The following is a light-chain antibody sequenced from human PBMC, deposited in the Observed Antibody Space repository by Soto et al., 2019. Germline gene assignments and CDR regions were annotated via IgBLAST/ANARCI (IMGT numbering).Light chain of an antibody. CDR1: QNVYSY. CDR2: DAH. V-gene: IGKV3-11*01. Sequence: EIVLTQSPAALSLSPGERATLSCRASQNVYSYLNWDQQRRGQAPRLLIYDAHNRATGIPARFSGSGSRTDFTLTISSLEPEDFAIYYCQHRANWPLTFGGGTKVDI. CDR3: QHRANWPLT. J-gene: IGKJ4*01.